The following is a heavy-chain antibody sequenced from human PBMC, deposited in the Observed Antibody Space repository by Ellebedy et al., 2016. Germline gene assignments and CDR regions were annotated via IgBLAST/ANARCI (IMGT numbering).Heavy chain of an antibody. J-gene: IGHJ5*02. CDR3: ARDSAPPVAGTAWFDP. CDR1: GCTLTELS. Sequence: ASVKVSCKVSGCTLTELSMHWVRQAPGKGLEWMGGFDPEDGETIYAQKFQGRVTITRDTSASTAYMELSSLRSEDTAVYYCARDSAPPVAGTAWFDPWGQGTLVTVSS. V-gene: IGHV1-24*01. D-gene: IGHD6-19*01. CDR2: FDPEDGET.